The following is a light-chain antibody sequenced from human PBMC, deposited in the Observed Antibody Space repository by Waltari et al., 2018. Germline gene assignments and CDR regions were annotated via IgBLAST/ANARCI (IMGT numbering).Light chain of an antibody. V-gene: IGLV6-57*01. J-gene: IGLJ3*02. Sequence: NFMLTQPHSVSESPVKTVTISCTRSSGSIASNYVQWYQQRPGSSPTTVIYEDNPRPSGVPDRFSGSIDSSSNSASLTISGLKTEDEADYYCQSYDSSNPWVFGGGTKLTVL. CDR3: QSYDSSNPWV. CDR1: SGSIASNY. CDR2: EDN.